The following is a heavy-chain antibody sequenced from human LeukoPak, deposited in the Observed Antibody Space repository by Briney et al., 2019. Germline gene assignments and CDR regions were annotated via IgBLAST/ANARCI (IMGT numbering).Heavy chain of an antibody. Sequence: ASVKVSCKASGYTFTSYAMHWVRQAPGQRLEWMGWINAGNGNTKYSQKFQGRVTITRDTSASTAYMELSSLRSEDTAVYYCARGQYGSGPFDYWGQGTLVTVSS. V-gene: IGHV1-3*01. CDR3: ARGQYGSGPFDY. CDR1: GYTFTSYA. D-gene: IGHD6-19*01. CDR2: INAGNGNT. J-gene: IGHJ4*02.